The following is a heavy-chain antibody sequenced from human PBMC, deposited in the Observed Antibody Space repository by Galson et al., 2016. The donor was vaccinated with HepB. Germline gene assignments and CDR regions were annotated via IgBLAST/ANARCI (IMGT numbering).Heavy chain of an antibody. V-gene: IGHV1-3*01. D-gene: IGHD3-10*01. Sequence: SVNVSCKASGYTFTRNDLHWVRQAPGQRLEWMGWINADNGNTKYSEKFQGRVTITRNTSSSTVYMELTGVKSDDTAVYCCARDPRFSNWYCDFWGRGTLVTVSS. J-gene: IGHJ2*01. CDR3: ARDPRFSNWYCDF. CDR1: GYTFTRND. CDR2: INADNGNT.